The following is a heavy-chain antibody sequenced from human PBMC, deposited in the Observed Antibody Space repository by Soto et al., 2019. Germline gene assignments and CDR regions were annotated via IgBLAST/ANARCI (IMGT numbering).Heavy chain of an antibody. V-gene: IGHV3-33*01. D-gene: IGHD3-10*01. CDR1: GFTFSSYG. CDR2: IWYDGSNK. CDR3: ARDRQLLWFGESYGMDV. Sequence: QVQLVESGGGVVQPGRSLRLSCAASGFTFSSYGMHWVRQAPGKGLEWVAVIWYDGSNKYYADSVKDRFTISRDNSKNTLYLQMNSLRAEDTAVYYCARDRQLLWFGESYGMDVWGQGTTVTVSS. J-gene: IGHJ6*02.